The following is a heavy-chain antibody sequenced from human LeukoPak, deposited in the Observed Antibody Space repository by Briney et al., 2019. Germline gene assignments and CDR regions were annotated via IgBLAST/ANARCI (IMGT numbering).Heavy chain of an antibody. V-gene: IGHV4-59*01. D-gene: IGHD3-3*01. CDR1: GGSISSYY. CDR3: ARVRDYDFWSGSPSAFDY. Sequence: PSETLSLTYTVSGGSISSYYWNWIRQPPGKGLEWIGYIYYSGSTNYNPSLKSRVTISVDTSKNQFSLKLSSVTAADTAVYYCARVRDYDFWSGSPSAFDYWGQGTLVTVSS. J-gene: IGHJ4*02. CDR2: IYYSGST.